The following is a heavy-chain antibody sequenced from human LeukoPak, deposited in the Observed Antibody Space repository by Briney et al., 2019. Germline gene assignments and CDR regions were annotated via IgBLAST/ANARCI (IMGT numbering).Heavy chain of an antibody. CDR2: TFYRSKWYN. V-gene: IGHV6-1*01. J-gene: IGHJ4*02. Sequence: SQTLSLTCAISGDSVSRHDLTWDWLSQSPSRGLEWLGRTFYRSKWYNDYAVSVKSRITVSPDTSKNQFSLHLSAVTPEDTAVYYCVRSYDWVFDYWGQGTRVTVSS. D-gene: IGHD1-1*01. CDR1: GDSVSRHDLT. CDR3: VRSYDWVFDY.